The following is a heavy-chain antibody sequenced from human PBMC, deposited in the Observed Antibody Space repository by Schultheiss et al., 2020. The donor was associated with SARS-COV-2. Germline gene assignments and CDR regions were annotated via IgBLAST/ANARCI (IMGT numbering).Heavy chain of an antibody. CDR1: GFTFSNYG. V-gene: IGHV3-33*06. CDR2: IWHDGSNK. Sequence: GGSLRLSCAASGFTFSNYGMHWVRQAPGKGLEWVAVIWHDGSNKSYTESVKGRFTISRDNSKNTLYLQMNSLRAEDTAVYYCAKGWDFYCSGGSCYSIVKVGHFDLWGRGTLVTVSS. J-gene: IGHJ2*01. CDR3: AKGWDFYCSGGSCYSIVKVGHFDL. D-gene: IGHD2-15*01.